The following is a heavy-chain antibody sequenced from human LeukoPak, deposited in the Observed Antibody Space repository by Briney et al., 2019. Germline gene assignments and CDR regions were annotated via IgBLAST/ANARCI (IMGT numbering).Heavy chain of an antibody. J-gene: IGHJ6*04. CDR2: ISAYNANT. V-gene: IGHV1-18*04. CDR1: RYTFTNYS. CDR3: ARTDYDILTGARMDV. Sequence: GASLKVSCKASRYTFTNYSITWVRQAPGERLEWMGWISAYNANTNYAQKFQGRVTMTTDTSTSTVYMELRSLRSDDTAIYYCARTDYDILTGARMDVWGKGTTVTVSS. D-gene: IGHD3-9*01.